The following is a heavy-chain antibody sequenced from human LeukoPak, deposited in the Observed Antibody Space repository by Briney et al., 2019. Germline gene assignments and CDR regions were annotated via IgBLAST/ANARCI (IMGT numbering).Heavy chain of an antibody. CDR1: GYTFTSYY. V-gene: IGHV1-46*01. Sequence: ASVKVSCKASGYTFTSYYMHWVRQAPGQGLEWMGIINPSGGSTSYAQKFQGRVTMTRDTSTSTVYMELSSLRSEDTAVYYCARNLVPAAIDEGWFDPWGQGTLVTVSS. J-gene: IGHJ5*02. D-gene: IGHD2-2*01. CDR3: ARNLVPAAIDEGWFDP. CDR2: INPSGGST.